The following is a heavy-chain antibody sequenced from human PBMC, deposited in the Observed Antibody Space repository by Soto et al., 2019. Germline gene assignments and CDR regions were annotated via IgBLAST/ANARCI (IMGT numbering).Heavy chain of an antibody. CDR1: GFTFSSYG. D-gene: IGHD6-6*01. CDR2: ISYDGSNK. V-gene: IGHV3-30*18. CDR3: AKDREQLVVVDYYYGMDV. Sequence: QVQLVESGGGVVQPGRSLRLSCAASGFTFSSYGMHWVRQAPGKGLEWVAVISYDGSNKYYAESVKGRFTISRDNSKNTLYLQMNSLRAEDTAVYYCAKDREQLVVVDYYYGMDVWGQGTTVTVSS. J-gene: IGHJ6*02.